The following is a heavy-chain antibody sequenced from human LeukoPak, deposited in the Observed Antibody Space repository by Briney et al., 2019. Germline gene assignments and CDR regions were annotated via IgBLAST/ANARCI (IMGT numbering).Heavy chain of an antibody. V-gene: IGHV3-48*02. Sequence: GGSLRLSCAASGFTFSSYSMNWVRQAPGKGLEWVPYINSSSSTTYYADSVKGRFTISRDNAKNSLYLQMNSLRDEDTAVYYCARRDGGKSSFDYWGQGTLVTVSS. CDR3: ARRDGGKSSFDY. CDR2: INSSSSTT. J-gene: IGHJ4*02. D-gene: IGHD4-23*01. CDR1: GFTFSSYS.